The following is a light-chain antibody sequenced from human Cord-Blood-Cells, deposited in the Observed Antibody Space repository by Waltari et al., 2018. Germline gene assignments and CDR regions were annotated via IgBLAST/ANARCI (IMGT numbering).Light chain of an antibody. CDR1: QSVLYSSNNKNY. V-gene: IGKV4-1*01. Sequence: DIVKTQSPDSLAVSLGERATIHCKSSQSVLYSSNNKNYLAWYQQKPGQPPKLLIYWASTRESGVPDRFSGSGSGTDCTHTISSLQAEDVAVYYCQQYYSTRTFGQGTKVEIK. J-gene: IGKJ1*01. CDR2: WAS. CDR3: QQYYSTRT.